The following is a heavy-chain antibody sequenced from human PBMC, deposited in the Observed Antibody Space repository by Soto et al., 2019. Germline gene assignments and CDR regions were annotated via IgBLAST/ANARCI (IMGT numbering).Heavy chain of an antibody. Sequence: SETLSLTCTVSGGSISGHYWIWIRQPPGEGMEWIGYIFYSGSTTYNNNPSLKSRVTISVDTSKNQFSLRLRSVTAADTAVYYCARVGRSGWSPDYWGQGTLVTVSS. V-gene: IGHV4-59*11. CDR1: GGSISGHY. CDR3: ARVGRSGWSPDY. D-gene: IGHD6-19*01. J-gene: IGHJ4*02. CDR2: IFYSGSTTY.